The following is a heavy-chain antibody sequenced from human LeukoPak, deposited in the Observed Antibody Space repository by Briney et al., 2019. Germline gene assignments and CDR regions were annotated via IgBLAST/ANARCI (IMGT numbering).Heavy chain of an antibody. Sequence: PGGSLRLSCAASGITFSSYAMSWVRQAPGKGLEWVSAISGSGGSTYYADSVKGRFTISRANSKNTLYLQMKSLRAEDTAVYYCAKSYGSEDYWGQGTLVTVSS. CDR1: GITFSSYA. D-gene: IGHD3-10*01. CDR3: AKSYGSEDY. J-gene: IGHJ4*02. V-gene: IGHV3-23*01. CDR2: ISGSGGST.